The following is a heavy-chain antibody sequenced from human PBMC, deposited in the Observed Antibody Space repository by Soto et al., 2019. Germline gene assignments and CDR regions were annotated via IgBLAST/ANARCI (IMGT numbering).Heavy chain of an antibody. J-gene: IGHJ4*02. CDR2: INAGNGNT. CDR1: GYAFTRFN. D-gene: IGHD2-21*02. Sequence: QVQLVQSGAEVKKPGASVKVTFKAYGYAFTRFNIHWVRQAHGPRLEWMGWINAGNGNTKYSQNFQGRVTFTRDTSANTAYMELTSLISEDTAVYYCARPKAYDDCLDSWGQGTLVTVSS. V-gene: IGHV1-3*01. CDR3: ARPKAYDDCLDS.